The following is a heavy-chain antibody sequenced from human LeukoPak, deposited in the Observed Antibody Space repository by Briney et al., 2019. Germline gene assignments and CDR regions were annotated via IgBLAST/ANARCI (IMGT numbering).Heavy chain of an antibody. J-gene: IGHJ4*02. Sequence: GGSLRLSCTVSGFTFSSYSMNWVRQGPGKGLEWVANIKGSDKGHVDSVKGRFSVSRDDARNSLYLQMDSLRAEDTAVYYCARDVDWNYDLWGQGTVVRVSS. V-gene: IGHV3-7*01. D-gene: IGHD1-7*01. CDR1: GFTFSSYS. CDR2: IKGSDK. CDR3: ARDVDWNYDL.